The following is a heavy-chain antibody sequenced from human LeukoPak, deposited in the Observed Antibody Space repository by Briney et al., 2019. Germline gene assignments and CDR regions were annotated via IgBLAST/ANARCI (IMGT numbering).Heavy chain of an antibody. CDR1: GGSFSGYY. Sequence: SETLSLTCAVYGGSFSGYYWSWIRQPPGKGLEWIGEINHGGSTNYNPSLKSRVTISVDTSKNQFSLKLSSVTAADTAVYYCARGGPIYSSSWYWFDPWGQGTLVTVSS. V-gene: IGHV4-34*01. J-gene: IGHJ5*02. CDR2: INHGGST. D-gene: IGHD6-13*01. CDR3: ARGGPIYSSSWYWFDP.